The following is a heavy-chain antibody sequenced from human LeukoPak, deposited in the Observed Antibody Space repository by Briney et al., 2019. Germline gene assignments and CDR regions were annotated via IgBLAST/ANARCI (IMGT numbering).Heavy chain of an antibody. Sequence: GGSLRLSCAASGFTFSSYAMSWVRQAPGKGLEGVSAISGSGGSTYYADSVKGRFTISRDNSKNTLYLQMNSLRAEDTAVYYCALTTVTTYSFDYWGQGTLVTVSS. J-gene: IGHJ4*02. CDR1: GFTFSSYA. V-gene: IGHV3-23*01. CDR3: ALTTVTTYSFDY. D-gene: IGHD4-17*01. CDR2: ISGSGGST.